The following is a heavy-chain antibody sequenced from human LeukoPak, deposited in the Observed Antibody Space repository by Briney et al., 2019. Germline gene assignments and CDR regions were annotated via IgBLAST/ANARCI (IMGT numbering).Heavy chain of an antibody. CDR2: IWAAGNDD. V-gene: IGHV3-33*01. CDR3: ARNVGWFRFDY. J-gene: IGHJ4*02. CDR1: GFSFSLYG. Sequence: GGSLRLSCGASGFSFSLYGMHWVRQAPGKGLEWVAFIWAAGNDDFYADSVKGRFTISRDNAKNSLYLQMNSLRAEDTAVYYCARNVGWFRFDYWGQGALVTVSS. D-gene: IGHD2-15*01.